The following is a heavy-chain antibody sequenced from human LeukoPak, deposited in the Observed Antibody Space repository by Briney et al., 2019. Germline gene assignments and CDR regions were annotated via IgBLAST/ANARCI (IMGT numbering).Heavy chain of an antibody. CDR2: VNQDGSEK. V-gene: IGHV3-7*01. J-gene: IGHJ4*02. CDR1: GCTFSTYW. D-gene: IGHD5-18*01. CDR3: ARGGYAPDY. Sequence: GGSLRLSCAAPGCTFSTYWMTWVRQAPGKGLEWVASVNQDGSEKYYMDSVKGRFTISRDNAKNSLYLQMNSLRAEDTAVFYCARGGYAPDYWGQGTLVTVS.